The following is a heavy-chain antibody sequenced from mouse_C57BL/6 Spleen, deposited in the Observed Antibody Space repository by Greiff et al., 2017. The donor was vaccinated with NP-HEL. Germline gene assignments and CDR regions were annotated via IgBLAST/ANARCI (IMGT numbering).Heavy chain of an antibody. CDR3: ARGGEDDNYAMDY. V-gene: IGHV5-4*01. Sequence: DVHLVESGGGLVKPGGSLKLSCAASGFTFSSYAMSWVRQTPEKRLEWVATISDGGSYTYYPDNVKGRFTISRDNAKNNLYLQMSHLKSEDTAMYYCARGGEDDNYAMDYWGQGTSVTVSS. CDR2: ISDGGSYT. J-gene: IGHJ4*01. D-gene: IGHD2-3*01. CDR1: GFTFSSYA.